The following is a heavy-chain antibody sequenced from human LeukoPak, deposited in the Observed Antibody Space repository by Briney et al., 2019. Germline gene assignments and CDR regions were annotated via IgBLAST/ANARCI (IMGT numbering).Heavy chain of an antibody. D-gene: IGHD5-12*01. J-gene: IGHJ6*02. CDR1: GDSVSSNSVA. CDR3: ARARYSGYYYYYYGMDV. Sequence: PSQTLSLTCAISGDSVSSNSVAWNWIRQSPSRGLEWLGRTYYRSKWYNDYAVSVKSRITINPDTSRNQFSLQLNSVTPEDTAVYYCARARYSGYYYYYYGMDVWGQGTTVTVPS. CDR2: TYYRSKWYN. V-gene: IGHV6-1*01.